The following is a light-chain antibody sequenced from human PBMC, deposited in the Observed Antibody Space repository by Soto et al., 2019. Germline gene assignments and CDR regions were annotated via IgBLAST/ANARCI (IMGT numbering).Light chain of an antibody. CDR2: GAS. Sequence: EIVMTQSPVTLSVSPGERATLSCRASQFVSSNLAWYQQKPGQAPRLLIYGASSRATGIPDRFSGSGSGTDFTLTISRLEPEDFAVYYCQQYGSSPLTFGGGTKVDIK. J-gene: IGKJ4*01. CDR1: QFVSSN. V-gene: IGKV3-20*01. CDR3: QQYGSSPLT.